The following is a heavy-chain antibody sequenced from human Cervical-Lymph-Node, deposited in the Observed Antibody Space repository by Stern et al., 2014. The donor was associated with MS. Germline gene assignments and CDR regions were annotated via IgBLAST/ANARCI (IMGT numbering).Heavy chain of an antibody. Sequence: VQLVESGGGVVQPGRSLRLSCAASGFIFNSYAMHWVRQAPGQGLEWVAVISYDGGNKYYAASVSGRFTIARDNSNNTLYLQMNSLIPEDTAVYYCATEERWQHKVFDYWGQGILVTVSS. V-gene: IGHV3-30*03. CDR1: GFIFNSYA. D-gene: IGHD5-24*01. CDR2: ISYDGGNK. CDR3: ATEERWQHKVFDY. J-gene: IGHJ4*02.